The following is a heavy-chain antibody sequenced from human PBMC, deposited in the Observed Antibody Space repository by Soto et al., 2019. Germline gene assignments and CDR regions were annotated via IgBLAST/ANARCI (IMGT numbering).Heavy chain of an antibody. CDR3: ARDPGIAVAGTSEYYYYGMDV. J-gene: IGHJ6*02. D-gene: IGHD6-19*01. Sequence: GGSLRLSCAASGFTFSSYGMHWVRQAPGKGLEWVAVIWYDGSNKYYADSVKGRFTISRDNSKNTLYLQMNSLRAEDTAVYYCARDPGIAVAGTSEYYYYGMDVWGQGTTVTVSS. CDR1: GFTFSSYG. CDR2: IWYDGSNK. V-gene: IGHV3-33*01.